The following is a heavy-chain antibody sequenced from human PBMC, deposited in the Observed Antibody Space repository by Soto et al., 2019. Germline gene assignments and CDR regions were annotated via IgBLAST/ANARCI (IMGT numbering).Heavy chain of an antibody. J-gene: IGHJ4*02. CDR1: GVSFSDHY. D-gene: IGHD5-12*01. CDR3: ARNREDGYKSDY. V-gene: IGHV3-11*06. Sequence: GGSLRLSCAASGVSFSDHYMSWIRQAPGKGLEWVSYISSTSMFISYADSVKGRFTISRDNAKNSLYLQMNSLRDEDTAVYFCARNREDGYKSDYWGQGTQVTVSS. CDR2: ISSTSMFI.